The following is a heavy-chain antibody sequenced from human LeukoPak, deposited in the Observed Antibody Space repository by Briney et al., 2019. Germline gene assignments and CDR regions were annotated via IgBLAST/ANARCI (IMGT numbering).Heavy chain of an antibody. Sequence: ASVNVSCKASGGTFSSYAISWVRQAPGQGLEWMGGIIPIFGTANYAQKFQGRVTITADESTSTAYMELSSLRSEDTAVYYCARDHGSGSYDYWGQGTLVTVSS. D-gene: IGHD1-26*01. CDR1: GGTFSSYA. CDR2: IIPIFGTA. V-gene: IGHV1-69*13. CDR3: ARDHGSGSYDY. J-gene: IGHJ4*02.